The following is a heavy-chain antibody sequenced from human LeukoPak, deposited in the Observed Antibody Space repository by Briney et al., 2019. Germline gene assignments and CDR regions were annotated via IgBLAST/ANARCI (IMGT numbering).Heavy chain of an antibody. Sequence: LVKVSCKASGGTFSSYAISWVRQAPGQGLEWMGGIIPIFGTANYAQKFQGRVTITADESTSTAYMELSSLRSEDTAVYYCAHAGSGSRCLPYYMDVWGKGTTVTVSS. D-gene: IGHD3-10*01. CDR3: AHAGSGSRCLPYYMDV. J-gene: IGHJ6*03. CDR2: IIPIFGTA. CDR1: GGTFSSYA. V-gene: IGHV1-69*01.